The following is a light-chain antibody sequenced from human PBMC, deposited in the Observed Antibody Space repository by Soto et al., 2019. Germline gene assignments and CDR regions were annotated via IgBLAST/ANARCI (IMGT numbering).Light chain of an antibody. Sequence: EIVLTQSPGTLSLSRGERATLACRTSHSVDSTQLAWYQQKPGQAPRLLIYGASGRVTGIPDRFGGSGAGPDFTLTISRLEPEDFAVYYCQHYGDSQTFGQPNKGEVK. J-gene: IGKJ1*01. CDR3: QHYGDSQT. CDR2: GAS. CDR1: HSVDSTQ. V-gene: IGKV3-20*01.